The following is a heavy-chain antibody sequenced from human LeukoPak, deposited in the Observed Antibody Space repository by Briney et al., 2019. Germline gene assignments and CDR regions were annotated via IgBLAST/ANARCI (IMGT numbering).Heavy chain of an antibody. Sequence: GGSLRLSCAASGFTVTRKHMSWVRQAPGKGLEWVSIIFNGDNTVHADSVKGRFTISRDSSKNTMYLQMSSLRAEDTAVYYCVGASQWLAFDYWGQGTLVTASS. D-gene: IGHD6-19*01. J-gene: IGHJ4*02. CDR1: GFTVTRKH. CDR3: VGASQWLAFDY. V-gene: IGHV3-66*01. CDR2: IFNGDNT.